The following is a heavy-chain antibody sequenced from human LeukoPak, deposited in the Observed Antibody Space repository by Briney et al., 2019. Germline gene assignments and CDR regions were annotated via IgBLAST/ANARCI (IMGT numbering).Heavy chain of an antibody. V-gene: IGHV4-4*07. J-gene: IGHJ3*02. CDR3: AREGTRRVSRRNHAFDI. Sequence: SSETLSLTCTVSGGSINSYYWSWIRQPAGKGLEWIGRIYTSGSTNYNPSLKSRVTMSVDTSKNQFSLQLNSVTPEDTAVYYCAREGTRRVSRRNHAFDIWGQGTMVTVSS. CDR2: IYTSGST. CDR1: GGSINSYY. D-gene: IGHD6-13*01.